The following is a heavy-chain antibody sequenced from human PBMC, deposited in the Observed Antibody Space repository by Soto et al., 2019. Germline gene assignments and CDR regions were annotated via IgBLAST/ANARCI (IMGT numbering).Heavy chain of an antibody. J-gene: IGHJ5*02. CDR2: IYYSGST. CDR1: GGSISSGGYY. V-gene: IGHV4-31*03. Sequence: SETLSLTCTVSGGSISSGGYYWSWIRQHPGKGLEWIGYIYYSGSTYYNPSLKSRVTISVDTSKNQFSLKLSSVTAADTAVYYCARTPRITIFGVVRNWFDPWGQGTLVNVSS. CDR3: ARTPRITIFGVVRNWFDP. D-gene: IGHD3-3*01.